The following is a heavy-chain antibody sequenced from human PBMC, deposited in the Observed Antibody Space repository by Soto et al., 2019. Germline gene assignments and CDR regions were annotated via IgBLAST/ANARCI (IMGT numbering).Heavy chain of an antibody. CDR3: ARGQKVLEDFWSVLGRRDYYYYYGMDV. V-gene: IGHV1-8*01. CDR1: GYTFTSYD. Sequence: QVQLVQSGAEVKKPGASVKVSCKASGYTFTSYDINWVRQATGQGLEWMGWMNPNSGNTGYAQKFQGRVTMTRNTSISTAYMELSRLRSEDTAVYYCARGQKVLEDFWSVLGRRDYYYYYGMDVWGQGTTVTVSS. CDR2: MNPNSGNT. D-gene: IGHD3-3*01. J-gene: IGHJ6*02.